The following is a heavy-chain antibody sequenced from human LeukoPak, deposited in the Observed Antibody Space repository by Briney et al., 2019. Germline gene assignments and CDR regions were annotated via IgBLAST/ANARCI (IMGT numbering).Heavy chain of an antibody. CDR1: GGSISSYY. CDR3: AVNYYGSGSYGRGLYYFDY. J-gene: IGHJ4*02. V-gene: IGHV4-4*07. CDR2: LSTSGST. D-gene: IGHD3-10*01. Sequence: SETLSLTCTVSGGSISSYYWSWIRQPAGKGLEWIGRLSTSGSTNYNPSLKSRVTMSVDTSKNQFSLKRSSVTAADTAVYYCAVNYYGSGSYGRGLYYFDYWGQGTLVTVSS.